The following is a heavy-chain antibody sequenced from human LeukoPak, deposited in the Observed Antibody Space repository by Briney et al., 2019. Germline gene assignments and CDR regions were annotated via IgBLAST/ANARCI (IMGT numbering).Heavy chain of an antibody. CDR3: ARVGVITMIANY. V-gene: IGHV4-34*01. CDR1: GGSFSGYY. Sequence: PSETLSLTCAVYGGSFSGYYWSWIRQPPGKGLEWIGEINHSGSTNYNPSLKSRVTISVDTSKNQFSLNLRSVTAGDTAVYYCARVGVITMIANYWGQGTLVTVSS. J-gene: IGHJ4*02. D-gene: IGHD3-22*01. CDR2: INHSGST.